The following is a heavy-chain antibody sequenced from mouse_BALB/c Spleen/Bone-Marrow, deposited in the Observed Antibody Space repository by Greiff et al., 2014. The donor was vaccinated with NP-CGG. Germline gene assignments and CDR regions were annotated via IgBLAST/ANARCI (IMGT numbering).Heavy chain of an antibody. CDR2: IRNKANGYTT. CDR3: ARGVVATDY. V-gene: IGHV7-3*02. CDR1: GFTFTDYY. Sequence: VQLKESGGGLVQPGGSLRLPCATSGFTFTDYYMSWVRQPPGKALEWLGFIRNKANGYTTEYSTSVKGRFTISRDNSQSILYLQMNTLRAEDSATYYCARGVVATDYWGQGTTHTVSS. D-gene: IGHD1-1*01. J-gene: IGHJ2*01.